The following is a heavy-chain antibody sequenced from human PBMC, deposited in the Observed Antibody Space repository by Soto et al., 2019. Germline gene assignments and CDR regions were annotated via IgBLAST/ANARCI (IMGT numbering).Heavy chain of an antibody. V-gene: IGHV1-2*04. Sequence: ASVKVSCKASGYTFTGYYMHWVRQAPGQGLEWMGWINPNSGGTNYAQRFQGWVTMTRDTSISTAYMELSRLRSDDTAVYYCARAEPYYDFWSGYTFWGQGTLVTVSS. J-gene: IGHJ4*02. CDR3: ARAEPYYDFWSGYTF. D-gene: IGHD3-3*01. CDR1: GYTFTGYY. CDR2: INPNSGGT.